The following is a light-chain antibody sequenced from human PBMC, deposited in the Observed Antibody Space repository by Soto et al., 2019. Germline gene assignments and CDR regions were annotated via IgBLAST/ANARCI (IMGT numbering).Light chain of an antibody. CDR2: LNSDGSH. J-gene: IGLJ2*01. CDR3: QTWGTGIQV. V-gene: IGLV4-69*01. CDR1: SGHSSYA. Sequence: QSVLTQSPSASASLGASVKLTCTLSSGHSSYAIAWHHQQPEKGPRYLMKLNSDGSHSKGDGIPDRFSGSSSGAERYLTISSLQSEDEADYYCQTWGTGIQVFGGGTKVTVL.